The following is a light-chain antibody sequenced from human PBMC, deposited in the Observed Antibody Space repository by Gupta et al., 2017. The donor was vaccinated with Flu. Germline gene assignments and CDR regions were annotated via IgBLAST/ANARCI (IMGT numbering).Light chain of an antibody. J-gene: IGLJ2*01. Sequence: QSVLTQPPSVSGAPGQRVTISCTGSSPNLGAGYDVHWYQQLPGTAPKLHISGNSNRPSGVPDRFSGAKSGTSAARAITGLQAEDESEYYCQAYDSSLSGHVVFGGGTKLTVL. CDR3: QAYDSSLSGHVV. V-gene: IGLV1-40*01. CDR2: GNS. CDR1: SPNLGAGYD.